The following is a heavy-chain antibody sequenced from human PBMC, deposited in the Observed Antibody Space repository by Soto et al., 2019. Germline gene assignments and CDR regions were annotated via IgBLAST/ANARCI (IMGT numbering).Heavy chain of an antibody. D-gene: IGHD3-10*01. CDR2: IYYSGST. CDR1: GGSISSSSYY. V-gene: IGHV4-39*07. J-gene: IGHJ6*02. Sequence: ETLSLTCTVSGGSISSSSYYWGWIRQPPGKGLEWIGSIYYSGSTYYNPSPKSRVTISVDTSKNQFSLKLSSVTAADTAVYYCAIPRRGNYYYYYGMDVWGQGTTVTVSS. CDR3: AIPRRGNYYYYYGMDV.